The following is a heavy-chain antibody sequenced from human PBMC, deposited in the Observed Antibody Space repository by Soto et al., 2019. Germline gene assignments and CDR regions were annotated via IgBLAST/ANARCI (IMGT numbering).Heavy chain of an antibody. CDR1: GGSFSGYY. CDR3: ASGEYFDY. V-gene: IGHV4-34*01. Sequence: SETLSLTCAVYGGSFSGYYWSWIRQPPGKGLEWIGEINHSGSTNYNPSLKSQVTISVDTSKNQFSLKLSSVTAADTAVYYCASGEYFDYWGQGTLVTVSS. J-gene: IGHJ4*02. CDR2: INHSGST.